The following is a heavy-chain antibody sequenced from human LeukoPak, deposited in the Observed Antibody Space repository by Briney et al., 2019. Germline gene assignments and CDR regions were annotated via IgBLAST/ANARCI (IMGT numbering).Heavy chain of an antibody. J-gene: IGHJ6*03. Sequence: TSETLSLTCTVSGGSISSGGYYWSWIRQHPGKGLEWIGYIYYSESTYYNPSLKSRVTISVDTSKNQFSLKLSSVTAADTAVYYCAREGRDYYYYYMDVWGKGTTVTVSS. V-gene: IGHV4-31*03. CDR1: GGSISSGGYY. CDR2: IYYSEST. CDR3: AREGRDYYYYYMDV.